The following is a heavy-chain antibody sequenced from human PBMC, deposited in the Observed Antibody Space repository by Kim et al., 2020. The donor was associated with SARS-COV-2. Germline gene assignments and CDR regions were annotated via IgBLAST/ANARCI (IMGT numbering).Heavy chain of an antibody. Sequence: YADSGKGRFTISRDNAKNRLYLKMNSLRAEDTAVYYCERGGPGGATYFDYWGQGTLVTVSS. V-gene: IGHV3-74*01. D-gene: IGHD1-26*01. CDR3: ERGGPGGATYFDY. J-gene: IGHJ4*02.